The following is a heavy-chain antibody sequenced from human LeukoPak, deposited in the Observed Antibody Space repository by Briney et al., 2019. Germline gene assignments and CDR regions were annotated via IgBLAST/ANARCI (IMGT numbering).Heavy chain of an antibody. CDR2: INHSGST. CDR1: GGSFSGYY. D-gene: IGHD1-26*01. Sequence: SETLSLTCAVYGGSFSGYYWSWIRQPPGKGLEWIGEINHSGSTNYNPSLKSRVTISVDTSKNQFSLKLSSVTAADTAVYYCARVRYYYFDYWGQGTLVTVSS. CDR3: ARVRYYYFDY. V-gene: IGHV4-34*01. J-gene: IGHJ4*02.